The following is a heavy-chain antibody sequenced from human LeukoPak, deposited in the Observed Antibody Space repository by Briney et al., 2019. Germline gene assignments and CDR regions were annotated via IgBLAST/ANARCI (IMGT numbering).Heavy chain of an antibody. V-gene: IGHV4-4*02. Sequence: PSGTLSLTCAVSGGSISSSNWWSWVRQPPGKGLEWIGEIYHSGSTNYNPSLKSRVTISINTSKNQFSLKLNSVTAADTAVYYCARISLTGYAPISGYFDYWGQGTLVTVSS. CDR2: IYHSGST. CDR1: GGSISSSNW. D-gene: IGHD3-9*01. CDR3: ARISLTGYAPISGYFDY. J-gene: IGHJ4*02.